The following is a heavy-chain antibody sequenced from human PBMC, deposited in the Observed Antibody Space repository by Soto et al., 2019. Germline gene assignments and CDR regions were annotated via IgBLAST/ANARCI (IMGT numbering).Heavy chain of an antibody. V-gene: IGHV3-7*01. D-gene: IGHD5-18*01. CDR3: ARDFYGGYTYGPGDY. CDR2: IHGDGGKI. J-gene: IGHJ4*02. Sequence: GSLRLSCAASGFMFSAYWMSWVRQAPGKGLEWVANIHGDGGKIYYVDSVKGRFTISRDNAKRSLYLQMNSLRAEDTAVYYCARDFYGGYTYGPGDYWGQGALVTVSS. CDR1: GFMFSAYW.